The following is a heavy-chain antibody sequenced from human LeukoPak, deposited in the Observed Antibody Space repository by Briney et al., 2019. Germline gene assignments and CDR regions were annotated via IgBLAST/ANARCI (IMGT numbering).Heavy chain of an antibody. CDR3: ARDTFGYSYDDY. V-gene: IGHV3-53*01. D-gene: IGHD5-18*01. Sequence: PGGSLRLSCAASGFTVSSNYMSWVRQAPGKGLEWVSVIYSGGSTYYADSVKGRFTISRDNSKNTLYLQMNSLRAEDTAVYYCARDTFGYSYDDYWGQGTLVTVSS. CDR2: IYSGGST. J-gene: IGHJ4*02. CDR1: GFTVSSNY.